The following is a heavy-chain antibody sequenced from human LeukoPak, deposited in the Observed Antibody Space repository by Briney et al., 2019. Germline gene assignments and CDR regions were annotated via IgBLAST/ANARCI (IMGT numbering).Heavy chain of an antibody. Sequence: GESLKISCKGSGYMFTSYWIGWVRQMPGKGLEWMGIIYPGDSDTRYSPSFQGQVTISADKSIRTAYLQWSSLKASDTAMYYCARHVEYYYDNSGYYSDYWGQGTLVTVSS. CDR3: ARHVEYYYDNSGYYSDY. CDR2: IYPGDSDT. CDR1: GYMFTSYW. V-gene: IGHV5-51*01. J-gene: IGHJ4*02. D-gene: IGHD3-22*01.